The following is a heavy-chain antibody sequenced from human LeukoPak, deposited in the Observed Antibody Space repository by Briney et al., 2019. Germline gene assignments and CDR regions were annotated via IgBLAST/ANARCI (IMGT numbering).Heavy chain of an antibody. Sequence: GGSLRLSCAASGFTFSSYWMHWVRQAPGKGLVWVSRINSDGSSTRYADSVKGRLTISRDNAMNTLYLQMNSLRAEDTAVYYCARSDYLEPLHYWGQGTLVTVSS. CDR3: ARSDYLEPLHY. D-gene: IGHD3-10*01. CDR2: INSDGSST. V-gene: IGHV3-74*01. CDR1: GFTFSSYW. J-gene: IGHJ4*02.